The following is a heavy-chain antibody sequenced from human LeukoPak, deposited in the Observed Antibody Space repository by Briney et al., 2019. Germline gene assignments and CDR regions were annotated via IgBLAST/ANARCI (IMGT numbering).Heavy chain of an antibody. D-gene: IGHD6-19*01. CDR2: MNANSGIT. CDR1: GFAFSVYA. Sequence: VGSLRLSCTASGFAFSVYAMSWLRQPPGKGLEWVSTMNANSGITSYAASVRGRFTISRDNSKNTLYLQLNTLRADDTATYYCAKPISGGLAVTADWFHPWGQGTLVVVPS. V-gene: IGHV3-23*01. J-gene: IGHJ5*01. CDR3: AKPISGGLAVTADWFHP.